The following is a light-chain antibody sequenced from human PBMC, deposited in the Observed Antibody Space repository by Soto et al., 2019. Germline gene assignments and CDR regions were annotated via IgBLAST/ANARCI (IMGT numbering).Light chain of an antibody. CDR1: HTISSW. CDR2: KAS. J-gene: IGKJ1*01. Sequence: DIQMTQSPSTLSGSVGDRVTITCRASHTISSWLAWYQQKPGKAPRLLIYKASTIKSGVPSRFSGSGSGTEFTLTISSLQPDDFATYYCQHYNSYSEAFGQGTKVE. CDR3: QHYNSYSEA. V-gene: IGKV1-5*03.